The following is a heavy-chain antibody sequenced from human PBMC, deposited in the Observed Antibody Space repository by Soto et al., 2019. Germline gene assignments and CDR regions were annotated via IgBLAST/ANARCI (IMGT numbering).Heavy chain of an antibody. CDR1: GGSINYYF. CDR3: ARKKTMGATFFDS. V-gene: IGHV4-59*08. D-gene: IGHD1-26*01. Sequence: SETLSLTCTVSGGSINYYFWSWIRQPPGKELEWIAYISYSGLTHYSPSLESRATISVDTSKNQFSLKLTSMTATDTAVYYCARKKTMGATFFDSWGPGALVT. CDR2: ISYSGLT. J-gene: IGHJ4*02.